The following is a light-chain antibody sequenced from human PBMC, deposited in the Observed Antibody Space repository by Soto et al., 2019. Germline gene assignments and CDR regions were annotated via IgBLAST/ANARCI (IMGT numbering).Light chain of an antibody. V-gene: IGKV1-6*01. CDR3: LQDYNYPRT. Sequence: AIQMTQSPSSLSAFVGDRVTITCRASQGIRNELAWYQQKPGEAPKLLIFAASTLQSGVPSRFSGSGSGTHFTLTIRGLRPEDFATYYCLQDYNYPRTFGQGPKLEVK. CDR2: AAS. J-gene: IGKJ2*01. CDR1: QGIRNE.